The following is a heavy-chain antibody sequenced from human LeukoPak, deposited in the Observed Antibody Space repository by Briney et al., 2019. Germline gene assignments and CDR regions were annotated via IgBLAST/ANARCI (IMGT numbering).Heavy chain of an antibody. CDR2: IYYSGST. CDR1: GGSVSSGSYY. Sequence: SETLSLTCTVSGGSVSSGSYYWSWIRQPPGKGLEWIGYIYYSGSTNYNPSLKSRVTISVDTSKNQFSLKLSSVTAADTAVYYCARDPRGGDYYYYGTDVWGKGTTVTVSS. CDR3: ARDPRGGDYYYYGTDV. V-gene: IGHV4-61*01. J-gene: IGHJ6*04. D-gene: IGHD3-10*01.